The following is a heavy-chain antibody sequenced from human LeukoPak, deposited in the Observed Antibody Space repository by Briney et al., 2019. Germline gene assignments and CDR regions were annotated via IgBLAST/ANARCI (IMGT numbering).Heavy chain of an antibody. Sequence: PSETLSLTCTVSGGSISSHYWSWIRQPPGKGLEWIGYIYYSGSTNYNPSLKSRVTISVDTSKNQFSLKLSSVTAADTAVYYCGRGVTAMGETYYYYYRDVGGKGTRVTVS. CDR2: IYYSGST. J-gene: IGHJ6*03. D-gene: IGHD5-18*01. V-gene: IGHV4-59*11. CDR3: GRGVTAMGETYYYYYRDV. CDR1: GGSISSHY.